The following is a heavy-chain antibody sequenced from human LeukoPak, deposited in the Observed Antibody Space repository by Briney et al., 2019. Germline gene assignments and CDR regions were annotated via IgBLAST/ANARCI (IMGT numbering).Heavy chain of an antibody. CDR1: GYTFTSYG. J-gene: IGHJ4*02. CDR2: ISAYNGNT. Sequence: ASVKVSCKASGYTFTSYGISWVRQAPGQGLEWMGWISAYNGNTNYVQKLQGRVTMTTDTSTSTAYMELRRPSYDRTAVVYCARGVVDYYDSSGYRPQYYFDYWGQGTLVTVSS. V-gene: IGHV1-18*01. CDR3: ARGVVDYYDSSGYRPQYYFDY. D-gene: IGHD3-22*01.